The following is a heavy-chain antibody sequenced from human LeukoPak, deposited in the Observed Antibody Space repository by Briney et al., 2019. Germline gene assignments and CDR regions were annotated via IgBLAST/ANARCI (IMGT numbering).Heavy chain of an antibody. CDR2: INPNSGGT. Sequence: ASVKVSCKASGYTFTGYYMHWVRQAPGQGLEWMVWINPNSGGTNYEQKFQGRVTMTRDTSISTAYMELSRLRSDDTAVYYCATSWKRITMVRGVIAFFPFGYWGQGTLVTVSS. J-gene: IGHJ4*02. D-gene: IGHD3-10*01. V-gene: IGHV1-2*02. CDR1: GYTFTGYY. CDR3: ATSWKRITMVRGVIAFFPFGY.